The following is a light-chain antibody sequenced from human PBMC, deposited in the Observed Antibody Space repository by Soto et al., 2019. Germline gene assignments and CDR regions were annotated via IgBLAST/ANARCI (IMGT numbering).Light chain of an antibody. CDR3: QQYARSPWT. CDR2: GSS. J-gene: IGKJ1*01. Sequence: EVVLTQSPGTLSLSPGEAATLSCRASQTVSSGYLAWYQQRSGQAPRLLIYGSSNRASDVPDRFSGSGSGTEFTLTISSLEPEDFAVYFCQQYARSPWTFGQGTKLEIK. CDR1: QTVSSGY. V-gene: IGKV3-20*01.